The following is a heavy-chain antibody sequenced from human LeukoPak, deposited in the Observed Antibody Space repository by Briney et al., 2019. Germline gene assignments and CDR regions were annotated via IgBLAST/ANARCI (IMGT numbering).Heavy chain of an antibody. CDR2: INTNTGNP. V-gene: IGHV7-4-1*02. D-gene: IGHD3-3*01. J-gene: IGHJ4*02. Sequence: ASVKVSCKASGYTFTSYTMNWVQQAPGQGLEWMGWINTNTGNPTYAQGFTGRFVFSLDTSVSTAYLQISSLKAEDTAVYYCARGKLPHYDFWSGYDPIDYWGQGTLVTVSS. CDR1: GYTFTSYT. CDR3: ARGKLPHYDFWSGYDPIDY.